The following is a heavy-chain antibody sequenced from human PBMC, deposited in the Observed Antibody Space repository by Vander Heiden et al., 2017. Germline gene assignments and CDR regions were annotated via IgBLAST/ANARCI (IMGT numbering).Heavy chain of an antibody. V-gene: IGHV4-4*07. CDR2: ISTIGYT. J-gene: IGHJ5*02. CDR1: GGSISNYF. D-gene: IGHD1-1*01. CDR3: ARGDLTTGSRNWFDP. Sequence: QVQLQDSGPGLEKPSETGSLTCTVSGGSISNYFWNWIRQAAGKGLEWIGRISTIGYTNYNPSLRSRVTMSIDTSKNQFSLKLSSVTAADTAVFYCARGDLTTGSRNWFDPWGQGTLVTVSS.